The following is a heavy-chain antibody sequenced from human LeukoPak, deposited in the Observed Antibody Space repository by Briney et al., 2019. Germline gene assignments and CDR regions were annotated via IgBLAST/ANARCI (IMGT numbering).Heavy chain of an antibody. CDR3: ARHVPRGRSDFDC. V-gene: IGHV3-7*01. Sequence: GGSLRLSCAASGFTFSNHWMAWVRQTPGRGPEWVANIDEDGDVKSYAESVKGRFSVSRDKGRTSLYLQMNSLRAEDTAIYYYARHVPRGRSDFDCWGQGVLVTVS. CDR2: IDEDGDVK. CDR1: GFTFSNHW. D-gene: IGHD5-12*01. J-gene: IGHJ4*02.